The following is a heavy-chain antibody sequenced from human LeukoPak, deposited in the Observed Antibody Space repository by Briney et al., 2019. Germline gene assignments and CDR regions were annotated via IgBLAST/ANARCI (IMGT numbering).Heavy chain of an antibody. CDR1: GFTFSDYY. CDR2: ISSSGSTI. CDR3: ARRGYCGGDRLWARREYGMDV. V-gene: IGHV3-11*01. J-gene: IGHJ6*02. D-gene: IGHD2-21*02. Sequence: PGGSLRLSCAASGFTFSDYYMSWIRQAPGKGLEWVSYISSSGSTIYYADSVKGRFTISRDNAKNSLYLQMNSLRAEDTAVYYCARRGYCGGDRLWARREYGMDVWGQGTTVTVSS.